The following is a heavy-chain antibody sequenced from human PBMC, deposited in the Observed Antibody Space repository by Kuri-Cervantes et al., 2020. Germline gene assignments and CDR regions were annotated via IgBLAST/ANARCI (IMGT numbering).Heavy chain of an antibody. CDR2: INHSGST. D-gene: IGHD6-13*01. J-gene: IGHJ6*02. V-gene: IGHV4-34*01. Sequence: GSLRLSCAVYGGSFSGYYWSWIRQPPGKGLGWIGEINHSGSTNYNPSLKSRVTISVDTSKNQFSLQLNSVTPEDTAVYYCARGMDRSGYSSSWYHRKPYYYYYGMDVWGQGTTVTVSS. CDR1: GGSFSGYY. CDR3: ARGMDRSGYSSSWYHRKPYYYYYGMDV.